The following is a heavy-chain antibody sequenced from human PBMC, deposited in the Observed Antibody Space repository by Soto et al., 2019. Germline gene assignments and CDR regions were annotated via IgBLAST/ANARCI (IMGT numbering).Heavy chain of an antibody. CDR2: ISSSSSTI. J-gene: IGHJ5*02. CDR3: ARDFASRRP. D-gene: IGHD3-3*01. CDR1: GFTFSSYS. Sequence: GGSLRPSCAASGFTFSSYSMNWVRQAPGKGLEWVSYISSSSSTIYYADSVKGRFTISRDNAKNSLYLQMNGLRAEDTAVYYCARDFASRRPWGQGTLVTVSS. V-gene: IGHV3-48*01.